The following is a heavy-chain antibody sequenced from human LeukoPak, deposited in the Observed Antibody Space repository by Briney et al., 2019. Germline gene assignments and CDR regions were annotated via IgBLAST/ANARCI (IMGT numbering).Heavy chain of an antibody. Sequence: ASVKVSCKASGYTFTSYYMHWVRQAPGQGLEWMGIINPSGGSTSYAQKFQGRVTMTRDTSTSTVYMELRSLRFDDMAVYYCARDFAWGSGGAPIDDNWLDPWGQGILVTVSS. CDR3: ARDFAWGSGGAPIDDNWLDP. CDR1: GYTFTSYY. D-gene: IGHD7-27*01. J-gene: IGHJ5*02. CDR2: INPSGGST. V-gene: IGHV1-46*01.